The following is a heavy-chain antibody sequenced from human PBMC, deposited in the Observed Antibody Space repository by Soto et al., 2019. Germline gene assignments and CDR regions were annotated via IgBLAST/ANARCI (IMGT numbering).Heavy chain of an antibody. D-gene: IGHD2-21*02. J-gene: IGHJ6*02. Sequence: QVQLVQSGAEVKKPGSSVKVSCKASGGTFSSYAISWVRQAPGQGLEWMGGIIPIFGTANYAQKFQGRVTITADEATSTDYMKLSSLRSEDTAVYYGARAPGTIVVVTARYYYYGMDVWGQGTTVTVSS. CDR1: GGTFSSYA. V-gene: IGHV1-69*01. CDR2: IIPIFGTA. CDR3: ARAPGTIVVVTARYYYYGMDV.